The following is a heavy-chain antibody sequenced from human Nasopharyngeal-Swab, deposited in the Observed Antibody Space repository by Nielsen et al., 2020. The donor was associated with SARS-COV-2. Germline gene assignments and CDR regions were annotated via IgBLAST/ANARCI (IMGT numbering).Heavy chain of an antibody. CDR2: IYPGDSGT. J-gene: IGHJ5*02. Sequence: GESLKISCKASGYSFTSYWIGWVRQMPGKGLEWMWIIYPGDSGTRYSPSFQGQVTISADKSISTAYLQWSSLKASDTAIYYCARGVGIAAQNWFDPWGQGTLVTVSS. CDR1: GYSFTSYW. CDR3: ARGVGIAAQNWFDP. V-gene: IGHV5-51*01. D-gene: IGHD6-6*01.